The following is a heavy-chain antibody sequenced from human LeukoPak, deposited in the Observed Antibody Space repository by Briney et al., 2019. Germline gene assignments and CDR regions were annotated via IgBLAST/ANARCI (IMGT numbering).Heavy chain of an antibody. J-gene: IGHJ5*02. D-gene: IGHD6-13*01. CDR2: IIPIFGTA. Sequence: GASVKVSCKASGGTFSSYAISWARQAPGQGLEWMGGIIPIFGTADYAQKFQGRVTITADESTSTAYMELSSLRSEDTAVYYCARVGYSSSWADPWGQGTLVTVSS. V-gene: IGHV1-69*13. CDR1: GGTFSSYA. CDR3: ARVGYSSSWADP.